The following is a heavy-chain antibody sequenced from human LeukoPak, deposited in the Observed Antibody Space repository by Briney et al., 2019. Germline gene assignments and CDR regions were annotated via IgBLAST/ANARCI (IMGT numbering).Heavy chain of an antibody. D-gene: IGHD6-19*01. CDR2: ISYSGST. J-gene: IGHJ4*02. CDR1: GVSISSYY. CDR3: ARDHGSGWTWAYDY. V-gene: IGHV4-59*01. Sequence: PSETLPLTCTVSGVSISSYYWSWIRQPPGKGLDWIGYISYSGSTNYNPSLKSRVTISVDTSKNQFSLKLSSVTAADTAVYYCARDHGSGWTWAYDYWGQGTLVTVSS.